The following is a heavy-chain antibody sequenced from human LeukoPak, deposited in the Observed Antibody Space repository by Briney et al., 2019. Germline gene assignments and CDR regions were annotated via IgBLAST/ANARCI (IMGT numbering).Heavy chain of an antibody. CDR1: GYTFTSYY. D-gene: IGHD2-2*01. J-gene: IGHJ5*02. CDR3: ARGSIVVVPAATSWFDP. CDR2: IIPILGIA. V-gene: IGHV1-69*04. Sequence: SVKVSCKASGYTFTSYYMHWVRQAPGQGLEWMGRIIPILGIANYAQKFQGRVAITADKSTSTAYMELSSLRSEDTAVYYCARGSIVVVPAATSWFDPWGQGTLVTVSS.